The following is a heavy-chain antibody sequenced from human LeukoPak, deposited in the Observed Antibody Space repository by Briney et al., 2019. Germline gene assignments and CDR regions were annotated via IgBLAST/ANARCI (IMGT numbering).Heavy chain of an antibody. V-gene: IGHV3-43D*03. J-gene: IGHJ4*02. CDR2: ISWDGGST. Sequence: GGSLRLSCAASGFTFADYAMHWVRQAPGKGLEWVSLISWDGGSTYYADSVKGRFTISRDNSKNSLYLQMNSLRAEDTALYYCAKVDDYGDDAPGDYWGQGTLVTVSS. CDR3: AKVDDYGDDAPGDY. D-gene: IGHD4-17*01. CDR1: GFTFADYA.